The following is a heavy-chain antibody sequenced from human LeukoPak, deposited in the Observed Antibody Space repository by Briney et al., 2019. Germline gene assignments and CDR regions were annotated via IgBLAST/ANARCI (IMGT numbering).Heavy chain of an antibody. CDR3: AKDYGGNSFYYFDY. CDR2: ISWNSGSI. D-gene: IGHD4-23*01. CDR1: GFTFDDYA. J-gene: IGHJ4*02. V-gene: IGHV3-9*01. Sequence: SLRLSCAASGFTFDDYAIHWVLQAPGKGLEWVSGISWNSGSIGYADSVKGRFTISRDNAKNSLYLQMNSLRAEDTALYYCAKDYGGNSFYYFDYWGQGTLVTVSS.